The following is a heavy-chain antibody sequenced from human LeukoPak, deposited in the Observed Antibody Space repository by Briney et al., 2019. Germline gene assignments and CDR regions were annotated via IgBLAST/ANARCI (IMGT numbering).Heavy chain of an antibody. Sequence: GGSLRLSCAASGFTFSSYAMHWVRQAPGKGLEWVAVISYDGSNKYYADSVKGRFTISRDNSKNTLFLQMNSLRAEDTAVYYCARGRTTVVTLGGYWGQGTLVTVSS. CDR3: ARGRTTVVTLGGY. V-gene: IGHV3-30-3*01. D-gene: IGHD4-23*01. CDR2: ISYDGSNK. CDR1: GFTFSSYA. J-gene: IGHJ4*02.